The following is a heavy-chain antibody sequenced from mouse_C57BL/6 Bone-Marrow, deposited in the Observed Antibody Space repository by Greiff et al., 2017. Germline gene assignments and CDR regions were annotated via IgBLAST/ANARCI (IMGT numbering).Heavy chain of an antibody. CDR1: GFNITDDY. CDR2: IDPENGDT. J-gene: IGHJ2*01. D-gene: IGHD1-1*01. CDR3: TTGSSIFDY. V-gene: IGHV14-4*01. Sequence: EVQLQESGAELVRPGASVKLSCTASGFNITDDYMHWVKQRPEQGLEWIGWIDPENGDTAYASKFQGKATITADKSSNTAYMQLSSLTSEDTAVYYCTTGSSIFDYWGQGTTLTVAS.